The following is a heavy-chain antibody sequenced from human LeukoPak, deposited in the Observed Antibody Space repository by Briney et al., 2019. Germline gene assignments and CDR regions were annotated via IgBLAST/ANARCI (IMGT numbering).Heavy chain of an antibody. CDR1: GFTFSSYA. CDR2: ISGSGIST. D-gene: IGHD5-12*01. CDR3: ARSGYDDAFDI. J-gene: IGHJ3*02. V-gene: IGHV3-48*04. Sequence: GSLRLSCAASGFTFSSYAMNWVRQAPGKGLEWVSHISGSGISTYYADSVKGRFTISRDNAKNSLYLQMNSLRAEDTAVYYCARSGYDDAFDIWGQGTMVTVSS.